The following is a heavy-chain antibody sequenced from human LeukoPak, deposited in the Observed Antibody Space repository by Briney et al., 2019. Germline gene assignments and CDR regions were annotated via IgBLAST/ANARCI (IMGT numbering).Heavy chain of an antibody. CDR1: GGSFSGYY. Sequence: WETLSLTCAVYGGSFSGYYWSWIRQPPGKGLEWMGEIDHGGSTNYNPSLKSRVTISVDTSKNQFSLKLSSVTAADTAVYYCARRPYCSSTSCYRSYYYYYMDVWGKGTTVTVSS. CDR3: ARRPYCSSTSCYRSYYYYYMDV. V-gene: IGHV4-34*01. J-gene: IGHJ6*03. D-gene: IGHD2-2*02. CDR2: IDHGGST.